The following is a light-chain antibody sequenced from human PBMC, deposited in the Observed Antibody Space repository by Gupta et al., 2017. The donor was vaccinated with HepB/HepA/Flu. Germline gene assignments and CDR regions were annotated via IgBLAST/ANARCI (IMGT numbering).Light chain of an antibody. CDR1: QSIYSY. V-gene: IGKV1-39*01. Sequence: DIQMTQSPSSLSASVGDRVTITCRASQSIYSYFNWYQQKPGKAPKLLIYAASSVQTGVPSRFSGSESGTDFTLTISSLQPEDFATYYCQQSDSTPVTFGQWTRVEI. J-gene: IGKJ5*01. CDR2: AAS. CDR3: QQSDSTPVT.